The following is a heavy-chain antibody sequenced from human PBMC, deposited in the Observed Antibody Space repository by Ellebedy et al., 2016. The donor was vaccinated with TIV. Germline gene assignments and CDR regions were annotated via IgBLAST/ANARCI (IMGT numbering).Heavy chain of an antibody. Sequence: GESLKISCAASGFTFSSYAMSWVRQAPGKGLEWVSVISGSGGSTYYADSVKGRFTISRDNYKNTLYLQMKSLRAEDTAVCYCARDLPDIVATIRVGYGMDVWGQGTTVTVSS. D-gene: IGHD5-12*01. CDR1: GFTFSSYA. CDR2: ISGSGGST. CDR3: ARDLPDIVATIRVGYGMDV. V-gene: IGHV3-23*01. J-gene: IGHJ6*02.